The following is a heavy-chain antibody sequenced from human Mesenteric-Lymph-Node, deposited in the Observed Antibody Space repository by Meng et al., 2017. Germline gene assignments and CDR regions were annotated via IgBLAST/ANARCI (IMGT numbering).Heavy chain of an antibody. CDR3: ASDSGYDFKVRWFDP. J-gene: IGHJ5*02. CDR1: GYTFTSYG. D-gene: IGHD5-12*01. V-gene: IGHV1-18*01. Sequence: QVQLGQAGAEVKKPGASVKVSCKASGYTFTSYGISWVRQAPGQGLEWMGWISAYNGNTNYAQKLQGRVTMTTDTSTSTAYMELRSLRSDDTAVYYCASDSGYDFKVRWFDPWGQGTLVTVSS. CDR2: ISAYNGNT.